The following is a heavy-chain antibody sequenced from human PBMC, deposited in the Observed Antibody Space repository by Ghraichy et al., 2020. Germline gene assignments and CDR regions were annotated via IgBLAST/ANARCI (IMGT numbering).Heavy chain of an antibody. CDR2: INHSGST. CDR1: GGSFSGYY. CDR3: ARDLAKSDYYYYGMDV. V-gene: IGHV4-34*01. J-gene: IGHJ6*02. Sequence: SETLSLTCAVYGGSFSGYYWSWIRQPPGKGLEWIGEINHSGSTNYNPSLKSRVTISVDTSKNQFSLKLSSVTAADTAVYYCARDLAKSDYYYYGMDVWGQGTTVTVSS.